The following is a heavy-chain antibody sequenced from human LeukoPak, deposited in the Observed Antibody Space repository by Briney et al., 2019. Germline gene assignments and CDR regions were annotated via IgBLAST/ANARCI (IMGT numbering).Heavy chain of an antibody. D-gene: IGHD6-19*01. Sequence: GGSLRLSCAASGFTFSSYDMNWVCQAPGKGLEWVSYISTTGSSIYYADSVKGRFTISRDNVKNLLYLQMNSLKTEDTAVYYCTRTPYSSLAVWSLYYMDVWGKGTTVTVSS. CDR3: TRTPYSSLAVWSLYYMDV. V-gene: IGHV3-48*03. CDR2: ISTTGSSI. CDR1: GFTFSSYD. J-gene: IGHJ6*03.